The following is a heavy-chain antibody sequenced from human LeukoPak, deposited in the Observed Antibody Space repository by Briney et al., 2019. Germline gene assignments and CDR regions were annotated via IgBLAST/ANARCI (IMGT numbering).Heavy chain of an antibody. J-gene: IGHJ4*02. CDR1: GFTFSSYA. D-gene: IGHD7-27*01. Sequence: GGSLRLSCAASGFTFSSYAMSWVRQAPGKGLEWVCSVTASSKYTYYADSVKGRFTISRDNSKSSLFLHMNSLRVEDTAVYFCERLSGDYDTFSFVYWGQGTLLTVSS. CDR2: VTASSKYT. CDR3: ERLSGDYDTFSFVY. V-gene: IGHV3-21*06.